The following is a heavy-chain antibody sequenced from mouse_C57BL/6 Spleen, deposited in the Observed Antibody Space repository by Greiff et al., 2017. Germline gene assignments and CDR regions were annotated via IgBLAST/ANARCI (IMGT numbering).Heavy chain of an antibody. Sequence: DVMLVESGGGLVKPGGSLKLSCAASGFTFSDYGMHWVRQAPEKGLEWVAYISSGSSTIYYADTVKGRFTISRDNAKNTLFLERTSLRSEDTAMYYCARQGWFDYWGQGTTLTVSS. CDR3: ARQGWFDY. J-gene: IGHJ2*01. CDR1: GFTFSDYG. CDR2: ISSGSSTI. V-gene: IGHV5-17*01. D-gene: IGHD2-3*01.